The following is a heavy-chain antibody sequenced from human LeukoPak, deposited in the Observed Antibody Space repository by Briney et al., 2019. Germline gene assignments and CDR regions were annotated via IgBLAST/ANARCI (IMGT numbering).Heavy chain of an antibody. J-gene: IGHJ3*02. CDR1: GFTFSNAW. Sequence: GGSLRLSCAASGFTFSNAWMSWVRQAPGKGLEWVGRIKSKTDGGTTDYAAPVKGRFTISRDDSKNTLYLQMNSLRAEDTAVYYCARDTITTSGDDAFDIWGQGTMVTVSS. D-gene: IGHD1-1*01. V-gene: IGHV3-15*01. CDR3: ARDTITTSGDDAFDI. CDR2: IKSKTDGGTT.